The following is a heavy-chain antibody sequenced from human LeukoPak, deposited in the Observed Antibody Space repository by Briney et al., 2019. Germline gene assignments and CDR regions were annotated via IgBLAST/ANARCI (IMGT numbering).Heavy chain of an antibody. CDR3: ARDLRSANYYDSGGYFYYFDY. D-gene: IGHD3-22*01. V-gene: IGHV3-21*01. CDR2: ISSGSTYI. CDR1: GFTFSNYA. J-gene: IGHJ4*02. Sequence: GGSLRLSCAASGFTFSNYAMNWVRQAPGKGLEWVSSISSGSTYIYYADSVKGRFTISRDNAKSSLYLQMNSLRAEDTAVYYCARDLRSANYYDSGGYFYYFDYWGRGTLVTVSS.